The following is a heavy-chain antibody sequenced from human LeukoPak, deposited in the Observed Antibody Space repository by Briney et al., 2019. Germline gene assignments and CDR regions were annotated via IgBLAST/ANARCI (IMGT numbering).Heavy chain of an antibody. J-gene: IGHJ3*02. CDR1: GFTFSSHG. V-gene: IGHV3-21*01. D-gene: IGHD3-22*01. CDR2: ISTSGSYI. CDR3: AREIYSDSSGYYYVAPNDAFDI. Sequence: GGSLRLSCVASGFTFSSHGMTWVRQAPGRGLEWVSSISTSGSYISFADSVKGRFTISRDNAKNSLYLQMNSLRAEDTAVYYCAREIYSDSSGYYYVAPNDAFDIWGQGTMVTVSS.